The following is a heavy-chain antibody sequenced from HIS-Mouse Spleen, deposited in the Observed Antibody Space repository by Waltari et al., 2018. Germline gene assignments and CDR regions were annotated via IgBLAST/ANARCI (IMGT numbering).Heavy chain of an antibody. V-gene: IGHV4-39*07. CDR2: IYYSWST. CDR1: GXSLXSSRXX. CDR3: AREIPYSSSWYDWYFDL. Sequence: QLQLQESGPXLXXPXXTLSLTXTGPGXSLXSSRXXLGRIRQPPGKGLGWIGSIYYSWSTYYNPSLKSXVTISVDTSKNQFSLKLSSVTAADTAVYYCAREIPYSSSWYDWYFDLWGRGTLVTVSS. D-gene: IGHD6-13*01. J-gene: IGHJ2*01.